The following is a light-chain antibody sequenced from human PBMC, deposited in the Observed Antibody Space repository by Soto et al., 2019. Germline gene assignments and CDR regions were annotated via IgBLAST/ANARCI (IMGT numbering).Light chain of an antibody. J-gene: IGLJ3*02. CDR2: DDN. V-gene: IGLV3-21*02. CDR3: QLWDSSSDHWV. CDR1: NIGSKS. Sequence: SYELTQPPSVSVAPGQTARITCGGNNIGSKSVHWYQQKPGQAPVLVVYDDNDRPSGIPERFSGSNSGNTATLTISRVEAGDEADYYCQLWDSSSDHWVFGGGTQLTVL.